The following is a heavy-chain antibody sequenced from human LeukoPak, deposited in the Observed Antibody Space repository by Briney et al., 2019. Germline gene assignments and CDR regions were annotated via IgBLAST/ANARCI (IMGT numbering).Heavy chain of an antibody. J-gene: IGHJ4*02. CDR1: GFTFSSYA. CDR2: ISGSGGST. V-gene: IGHV3-23*01. D-gene: IGHD6-6*01. Sequence: PGASLRLSCAASGFTFSSYAMSWVRQAPGKGLEWVSAISGSGGSTYYADSVKGRFTISRDNSKNTLYLQMNSLRAEDTAVYYCAREGGQLDDMGYWGQGTLVTVSS. CDR3: AREGGQLDDMGY.